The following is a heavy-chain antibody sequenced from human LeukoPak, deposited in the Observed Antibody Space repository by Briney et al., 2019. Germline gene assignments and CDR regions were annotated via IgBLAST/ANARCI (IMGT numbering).Heavy chain of an antibody. V-gene: IGHV3-74*01. Sequence: PGGSLRLSCAASGFTFSSYSMNWVRHAPGEGLVWVSRINIDGTTTTYADSVKGRFTISRDNAKNTVYLQMNSLRVEDTAVYYCGNHDYSDYYGGQGTLVTVSA. CDR1: GFTFSSYS. J-gene: IGHJ4*02. CDR2: INIDGTTT. CDR3: GNHDYSDYY. D-gene: IGHD4-11*01.